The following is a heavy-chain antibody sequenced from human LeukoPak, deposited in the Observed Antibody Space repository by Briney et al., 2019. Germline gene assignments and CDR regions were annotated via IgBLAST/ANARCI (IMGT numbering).Heavy chain of an antibody. D-gene: IGHD2-2*01. CDR1: GITFSSHA. CDR3: ARGLGYCTSTTCLLPFDY. J-gene: IGHJ4*02. V-gene: IGHV3-53*01. CDR2: IYSGGST. Sequence: PGGSLRLSCAASGITFSSHAMSWVRQAPGKGLECVSVIYSGGSTYYADSVKGRFTVSRDNSKNTLYLQMNSLRAEDTAMYYCARGLGYCTSTTCLLPFDYWGQGTLVTVSS.